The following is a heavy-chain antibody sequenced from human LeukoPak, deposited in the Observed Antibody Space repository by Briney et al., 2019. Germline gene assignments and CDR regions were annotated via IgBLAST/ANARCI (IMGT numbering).Heavy chain of an antibody. CDR2: IIPIFGTA. CDR3: ARDCSGGSCYDRPDAFDI. CDR1: GGTFSSYA. D-gene: IGHD2-15*01. V-gene: IGHV1-69*13. J-gene: IGHJ3*02. Sequence: ASAKVSCKASGGTFSSYAISWVRQAPGQGLEWMGGIIPIFGTANYAQKFQGRVTITADEPTSTAYMELSSLRSEDTAVYYCARDCSGGSCYDRPDAFDIWGQGTMVTVSS.